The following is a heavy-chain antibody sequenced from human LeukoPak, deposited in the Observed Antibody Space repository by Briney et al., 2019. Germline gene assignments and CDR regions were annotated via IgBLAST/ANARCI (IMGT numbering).Heavy chain of an antibody. CDR1: GDSISSGGYS. D-gene: IGHD1-14*01. J-gene: IGHJ6*02. CDR2: IYYSGST. Sequence: SETLSLTCAVSGDSISSGGYSWSWIRQPPGKGLEWIGYIYYSGSTNYNPSLKSRVTISVDTSKNQFSLKLSSVTAADTAVYYCAREIRTPHYYYGMDVWGQGTTVTVSS. V-gene: IGHV4-61*08. CDR3: AREIRTPHYYYGMDV.